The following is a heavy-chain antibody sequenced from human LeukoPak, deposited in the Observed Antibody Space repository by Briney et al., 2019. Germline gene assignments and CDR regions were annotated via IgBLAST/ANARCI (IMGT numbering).Heavy chain of an antibody. J-gene: IGHJ5*02. D-gene: IGHD3-10*01. CDR3: ARGRRGYGSGTANWFDP. Sequence: PSETLSLTCAVSGGSFSGYYWTWIRQPPGKGLEWIGEVNHSGSTNYNPSLKSRVTISVDTSKNQFSLKLSSVTAADTAVYYCARGRRGYGSGTANWFDPWGQGTLVTVSS. CDR1: GGSFSGYY. CDR2: VNHSGST. V-gene: IGHV4-34*01.